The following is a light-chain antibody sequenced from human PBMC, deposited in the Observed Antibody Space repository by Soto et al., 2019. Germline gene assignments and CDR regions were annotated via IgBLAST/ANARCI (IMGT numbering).Light chain of an antibody. CDR3: FSYAGSRV. CDR1: SGDVGGYDY. Sequence: QSALTQPRSVSGCPGQSVTISCTGNSGDVGGYDYVSWDQQHPGKAPKLMIFDVNKRPSGVPDRFSGPKSGNTASLTISGLQAEDEADYSCFSYAGSRVFGGGTKLTGL. J-gene: IGLJ2*01. CDR2: DVN. V-gene: IGLV2-11*01.